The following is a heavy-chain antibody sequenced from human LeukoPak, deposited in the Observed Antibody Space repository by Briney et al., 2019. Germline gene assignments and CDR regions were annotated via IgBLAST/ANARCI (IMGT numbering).Heavy chain of an antibody. Sequence: GGSLRLSCAASGCTFTIYAMSWVRQSQGKGLEWVSSISDSGDRTYYADSVKGRFTISRDNSRNTLYLQVNSLRAEDTAVYYCAKSGSVPPDYWGQGTLVTVSS. V-gene: IGHV3-23*01. J-gene: IGHJ4*02. CDR2: ISDSGDRT. D-gene: IGHD2-2*01. CDR1: GCTFTIYA. CDR3: AKSGSVPPDY.